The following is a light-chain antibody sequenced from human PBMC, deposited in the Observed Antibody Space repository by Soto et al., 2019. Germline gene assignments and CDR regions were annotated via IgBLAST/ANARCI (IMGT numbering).Light chain of an antibody. CDR1: SSDVGGYNY. CDR3: SSYTSSSPPVV. CDR2: DVS. Sequence: QSALTQPASVSGSPGQSITISCTGTSSDVGGYNYVSWYQQHPGKAPKLMIYDVSNRPSGVSNRFSGSKSGNTASLTISGLQAEDEAVYYCSSYTSSSPPVVFGGGTKLTVL. J-gene: IGLJ2*01. V-gene: IGLV2-14*01.